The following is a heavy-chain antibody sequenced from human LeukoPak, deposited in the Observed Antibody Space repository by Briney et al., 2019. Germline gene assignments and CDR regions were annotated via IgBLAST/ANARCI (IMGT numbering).Heavy chain of an antibody. CDR2: ISWNSGSI. D-gene: IGHD6-13*01. CDR1: AFSLNAYN. Sequence: GGSLRLSCAASAFSLNAYNMNWVRQAPGKGLEWVSGISWNSGSIGYADSVKGRFTISRDNAKNSLYLQMNSLRAEDTALYYCAKDLAAAGHDAFDIWGQGTMVTVSS. CDR3: AKDLAAAGHDAFDI. J-gene: IGHJ3*02. V-gene: IGHV3-9*01.